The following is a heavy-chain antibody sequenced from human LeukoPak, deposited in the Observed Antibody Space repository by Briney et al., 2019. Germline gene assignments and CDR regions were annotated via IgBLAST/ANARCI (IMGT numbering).Heavy chain of an antibody. CDR3: VTDYGGSSGAFDI. CDR1: GFTLSSFA. Sequence: GRSLRLSCTGSGFTLSSFAMNWVRRAPGQGLGRVSSISSSSSDIYYTDSVQGRFTISRDNDKNPLYLQTNSLRAGDTPVYYCVTDYGGSSGAFDIWGQGTMVTVSS. D-gene: IGHD4-23*01. CDR2: ISSSSSDI. J-gene: IGHJ3*02. V-gene: IGHV3-21*01.